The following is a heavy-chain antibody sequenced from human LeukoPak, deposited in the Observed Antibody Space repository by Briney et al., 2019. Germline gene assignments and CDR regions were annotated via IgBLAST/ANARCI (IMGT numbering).Heavy chain of an antibody. CDR2: IYSGGST. D-gene: IGHD3-22*01. CDR1: GFTVSSDY. CDR3: AKDYYDSSGYYHKPGVWFDP. J-gene: IGHJ5*02. Sequence: GGSLRLSCAASGFTVSSDYMSWVRQAPGKGLEWVSVIYSGGSTYYADSVKGRFTISRDNSKNTLYLQMNSLRAEDTAVYYCAKDYYDSSGYYHKPGVWFDPWGQGTLVTVSS. V-gene: IGHV3-53*01.